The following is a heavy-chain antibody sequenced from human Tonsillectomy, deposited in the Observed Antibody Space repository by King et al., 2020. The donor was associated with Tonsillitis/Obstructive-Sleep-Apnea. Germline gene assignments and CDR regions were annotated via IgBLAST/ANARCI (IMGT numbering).Heavy chain of an antibody. Sequence: VQLVESGGGLVQPGRSLRLSCAASGFTFDDFAMHWVRQAPGKGLEWVSGISWNSDSIGYADSVKGRFTISRDNAKNSLYLQVNGLRAEDTAFYYCAKDISHGGCRSTRCYHRRLDYWGQGTLVTVSS. CDR1: GFTFDDFA. D-gene: IGHD2-2*01. V-gene: IGHV3-9*01. J-gene: IGHJ4*02. CDR2: ISWNSDSI. CDR3: AKDISHGGCRSTRCYHRRLDY.